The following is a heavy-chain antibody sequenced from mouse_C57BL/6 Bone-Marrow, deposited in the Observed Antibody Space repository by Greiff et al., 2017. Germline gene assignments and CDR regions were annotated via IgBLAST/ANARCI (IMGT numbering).Heavy chain of an antibody. CDR1: GFSLTSYG. J-gene: IGHJ4*01. V-gene: IGHV2-2*01. Sequence: VKVVESGPGLVQPSQSLSITCTVSGFSLTSYGVHWVRQSPGKGLEWLGVIWSGGSTDYNAAFISRLSISKDNSKSQVFFKMNSLQADDTAIYYCAREGDYGSFYYAMDYWGQGTSGTVSS. CDR2: IWSGGST. CDR3: AREGDYGSFYYAMDY. D-gene: IGHD1-1*01.